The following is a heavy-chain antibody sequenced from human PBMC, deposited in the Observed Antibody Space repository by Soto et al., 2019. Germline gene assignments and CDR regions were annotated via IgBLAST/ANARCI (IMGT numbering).Heavy chain of an antibody. V-gene: IGHV3-7*01. D-gene: IGHD3-10*01. J-gene: IGHJ6*03. CDR2: IKQDGSEK. CDR1: GFTFSSYR. Sequence: EVQVVESGGGLVQPGGSLRLSCAASGFTFSSYRMTWVRQAPGKGLEWVANIKQDGSEKYYVDSVKGRFSISRDNAKNSLCLQMNSLRAQETDVYYCARAGSYYCASVSYLPYYIDVWGKGTTVTVSS. CDR3: ARAGSYYCASVSYLPYYIDV.